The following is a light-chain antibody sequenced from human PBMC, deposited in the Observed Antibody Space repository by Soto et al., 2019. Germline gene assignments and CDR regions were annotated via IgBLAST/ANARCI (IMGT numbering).Light chain of an antibody. J-gene: IGLJ1*01. CDR3: YSFTTSNTYV. Sequence: QSALTQPPSVSGSPGQSVTISCSGTSSDVGTYNHVSWCQQAPGTAPKVMTYEVSSRPSGVPDRFSGSKSGNTASLTISGLQPEDEADYYCYSFTTSNTYVFGTGTKLTVL. CDR1: SSDVGTYNH. V-gene: IGLV2-18*02. CDR2: EVS.